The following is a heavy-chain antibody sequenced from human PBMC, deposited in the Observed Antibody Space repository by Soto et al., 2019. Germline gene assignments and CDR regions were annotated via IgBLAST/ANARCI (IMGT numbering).Heavy chain of an antibody. CDR3: ARRDPITMIVVVTKDDAFDI. V-gene: IGHV5-10-1*01. J-gene: IGHJ3*02. CDR1: GYSFTSYW. Sequence: PGESLKISCKGSGYSFTSYWISWVRQMPGKGLEWMGRIDPSDSYTNYSPSFQGHVTISADKSISTAYLQWSSLKASDTAMYYCARRDPITMIVVVTKDDAFDIWGQGTMVTVS. D-gene: IGHD3-22*01. CDR2: IDPSDSYT.